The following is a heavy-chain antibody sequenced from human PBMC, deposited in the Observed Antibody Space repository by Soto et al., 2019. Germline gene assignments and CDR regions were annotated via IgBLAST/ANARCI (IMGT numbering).Heavy chain of an antibody. D-gene: IGHD2-2*01. J-gene: IGHJ3*02. Sequence: SETLSLTCTFSGGSISSGGYYWSWIRQHPGKGLEWIGYIYYSGSTYYNPSLKSRVTISVDTSKNQFSLKLSSVTAADTAVYYCARDRHRGGYCSSTSCPHDAFDIWGQGTMVTVSS. CDR1: GGSISSGGYY. CDR2: IYYSGST. V-gene: IGHV4-31*03. CDR3: ARDRHRGGYCSSTSCPHDAFDI.